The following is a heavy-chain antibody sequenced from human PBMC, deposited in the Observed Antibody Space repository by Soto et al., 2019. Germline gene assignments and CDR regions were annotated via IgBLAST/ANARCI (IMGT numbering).Heavy chain of an antibody. CDR1: GGSPSSYY. Sequence: SETLSLTCTVSGGSPSSYYWSWIRQPLGKGLEWIGYIYYSGSTNYNPSLKSRVTISVDTSKNQFSLKLSSVTVADAAVYYCAMLGLVCSGGSCYSGGWFEPWGQGNLVTVSS. CDR2: IYYSGST. V-gene: IGHV4-59*08. J-gene: IGHJ5*02. D-gene: IGHD2-15*01. CDR3: AMLGLVCSGGSCYSGGWFEP.